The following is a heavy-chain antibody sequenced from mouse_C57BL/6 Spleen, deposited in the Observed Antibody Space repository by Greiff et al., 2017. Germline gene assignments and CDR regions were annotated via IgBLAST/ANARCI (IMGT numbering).Heavy chain of an antibody. CDR2: IRSKSNNYAT. V-gene: IGHV10-1*01. CDR1: GFSFNTYA. J-gene: IGHJ2*01. CDR3: VRGGKGFDY. Sequence: EAGGGLVQPNGSLKLSCAASGFSFNTYAMNWVRQAPGKGLEWVARIRSKSNNYATYYADSVKDRFTISRDDSESMLYLQMNNLKTEDTAMYYCVRGGKGFDYWGQGTTLTVSS.